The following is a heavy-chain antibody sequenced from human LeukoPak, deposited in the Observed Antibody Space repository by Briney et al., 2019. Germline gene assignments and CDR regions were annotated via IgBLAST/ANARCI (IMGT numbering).Heavy chain of an antibody. D-gene: IGHD3-10*01. J-gene: IGHJ4*02. CDR3: ARGSSGNYYY. CDR1: GFTFSSDT. V-gene: IGHV3-23*01. Sequence: GGSLRLSCVASGFTFSSDTMTWVRQAPGKALEWVSSVTESGGITSYADSVKGRFTISRDNSKNTLYLQMNSLRADDTATYYCARGSSGNYYYWGQGTLVTVSS. CDR2: VTESGGIT.